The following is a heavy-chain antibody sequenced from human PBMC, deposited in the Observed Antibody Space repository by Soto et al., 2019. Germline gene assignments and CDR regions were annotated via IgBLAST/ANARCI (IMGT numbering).Heavy chain of an antibody. V-gene: IGHV1-69*05. D-gene: IGHD3-10*01. CDR2: IIPIFGTA. J-gene: IGHJ5*01. CDR1: GGTFSSYA. Sequence: SVKVSCKASGGTFSSYAISWVRQAPGQGLEWMGGIIPIFGTADSVKGRFTISRDNSKSTLYLQMNSLRAEDTAVYYCAKDHGTYGPNWIDSWGQGTLVTVSS. CDR3: AKDHGTYGPNWIDS.